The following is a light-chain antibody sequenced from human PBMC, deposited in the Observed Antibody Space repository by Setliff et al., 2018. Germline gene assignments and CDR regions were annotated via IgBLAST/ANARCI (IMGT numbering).Light chain of an antibody. CDR2: STD. CDR3: LLYYGAAVV. CDR1: TGTVTRTNY. Sequence: QAVVTQEPSVTASPGGTVTLTCASSTGTVTRTNYANWFQQKPGLPPRALIYSTDDKHSWTPARFSGSLLGDKAVLTLSGVQPEDEAEYYCLLYYGAAVVFGGGTKVTVL. V-gene: IGLV7-43*01. J-gene: IGLJ2*01.